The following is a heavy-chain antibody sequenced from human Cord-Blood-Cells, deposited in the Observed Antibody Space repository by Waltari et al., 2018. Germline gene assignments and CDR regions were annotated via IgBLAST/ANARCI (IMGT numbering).Heavy chain of an antibody. D-gene: IGHD1-26*01. J-gene: IGHJ3*02. CDR2: CDPEDGET. V-gene: IGHV1-24*01. CDR1: GYTLTELS. CDR3: ATVAGLYSGSYYAFDI. Sequence: QVQLVQSGAEVKKPGASVKVSCKVSGYTLTELSMHWVRQAPGKGLEWMGGCDPEDGETIYAQKFQGRVTMTEDTSTDTAYMELSSLRSEDTAVYYCATVAGLYSGSYYAFDIWGQGTMVTVSS.